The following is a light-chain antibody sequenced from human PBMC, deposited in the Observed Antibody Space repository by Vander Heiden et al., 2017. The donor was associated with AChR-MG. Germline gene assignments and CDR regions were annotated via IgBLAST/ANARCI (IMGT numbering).Light chain of an antibody. V-gene: IGLV1-47*02. CDR3: AAWDDSLSSWV. Sequence: QSVLTQPPSASGTPGQRVTISCSGSSSNIGSNYVYWYQQPPGTAPKLLLFSKYQRPSGVPDRFSGSKSGTSASLAISGLRSEDEADYYCAAWDDSLSSWVFGGGTKLTVL. CDR1: SSNIGSNY. CDR2: SKY. J-gene: IGLJ3*02.